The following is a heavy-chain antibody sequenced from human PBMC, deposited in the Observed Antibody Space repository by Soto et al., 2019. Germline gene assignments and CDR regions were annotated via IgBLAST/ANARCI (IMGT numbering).Heavy chain of an antibody. V-gene: IGHV3-23*01. CDR1: GFTFSSYA. D-gene: IGHD6-19*01. CDR3: AKDPDPQWLTPFDY. CDR2: ISGSGGST. J-gene: IGHJ4*02. Sequence: QAGGSLRLSCAASGFTFSSYAMSWVRQAPGKGLEWVSAISGSGGSTYYADSVKGRFTISRDNSKNTLYLQMNSLRAEDTAVYYCAKDPDPQWLTPFDYWGQGTLVTVSS.